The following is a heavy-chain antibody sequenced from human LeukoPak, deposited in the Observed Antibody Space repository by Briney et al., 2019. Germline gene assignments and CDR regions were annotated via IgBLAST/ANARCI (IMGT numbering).Heavy chain of an antibody. CDR3: AKDPYYYDSSGYSAAIDY. CDR2: ISGSGGST. V-gene: IGHV3-23*01. D-gene: IGHD3-22*01. Sequence: GGSLRLSCAASGFTFSSYAMSWVRQAPGKGLEWVSAISGSGGSTYYADSVKGWFTISRDNSKNTLYLQMNSLRAEDTAVYYCAKDPYYYDSSGYSAAIDYWGQGTLVTVSS. CDR1: GFTFSSYA. J-gene: IGHJ4*02.